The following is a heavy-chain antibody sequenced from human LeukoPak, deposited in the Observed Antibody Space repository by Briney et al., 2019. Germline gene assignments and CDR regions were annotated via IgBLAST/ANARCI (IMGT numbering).Heavy chain of an antibody. Sequence: PGGSLRLSCAASGFTFSSYGMHWVRQAPGKGLEWVAVIWYDVSNKYYADAVKGRFTISRDNSKNTLYLQMNSLRAEDTAVYYCAKGPAPIGRPKYYFDYWGQGTLVTVSS. V-gene: IGHV3-33*06. J-gene: IGHJ4*02. CDR1: GFTFSSYG. D-gene: IGHD1-26*01. CDR3: AKGPAPIGRPKYYFDY. CDR2: IWYDVSNK.